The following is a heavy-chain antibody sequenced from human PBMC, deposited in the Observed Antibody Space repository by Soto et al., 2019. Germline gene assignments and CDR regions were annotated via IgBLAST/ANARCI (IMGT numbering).Heavy chain of an antibody. CDR3: AREYDSSGYYFDY. V-gene: IGHV4-4*02. Sequence: SETLSLTCAVSGGSISSSNWWSWVRQPPGKGLEWIGEIYHSGSTNYNPSLKSRVTISVDKSKNQFSLKLSSVTAADTAVYYCAREYDSSGYYFDYWGQGTLVTASS. CDR1: GGSISSSNW. J-gene: IGHJ4*02. D-gene: IGHD3-22*01. CDR2: IYHSGST.